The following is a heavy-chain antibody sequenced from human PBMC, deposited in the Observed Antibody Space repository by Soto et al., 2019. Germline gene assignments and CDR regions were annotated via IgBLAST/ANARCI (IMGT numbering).Heavy chain of an antibody. V-gene: IGHV1-2*04. D-gene: IGHD4-17*01. CDR3: ARAPPSPPTVTPGDAFDI. CDR1: GYTFTGYY. J-gene: IGHJ3*02. CDR2: INPNSGGT. Sequence: ASVKVSCKASGYTFTGYYMHWVRQAPGQGLEWMGWINPNSGGTNYAQKFQGWVTMTRDTSISTAYMELSRLRSDDTAVYYCARAPPSPPTVTPGDAFDIWGQGTMVTVSS.